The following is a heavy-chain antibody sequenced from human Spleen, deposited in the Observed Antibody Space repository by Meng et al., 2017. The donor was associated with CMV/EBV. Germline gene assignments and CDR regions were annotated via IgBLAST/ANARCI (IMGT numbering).Heavy chain of an antibody. CDR2: VYYSGIT. D-gene: IGHD6-13*01. Sequence: SETLSLTCTVSGGSINGYFWSWIRQSPGKGLVWIGYVYYSGITNYNSSLESRVTISVDTSKNQFSLKLTSVTAADTAMYYCARIQGVAAAGYYFDYWGQGTLVTVSS. CDR3: ARIQGVAAAGYYFDY. V-gene: IGHV4-59*12. CDR1: GGSINGYF. J-gene: IGHJ4*02.